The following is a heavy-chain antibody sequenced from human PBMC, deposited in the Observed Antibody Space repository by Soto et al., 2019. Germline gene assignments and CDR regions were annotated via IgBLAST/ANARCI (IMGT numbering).Heavy chain of an antibody. CDR3: AKDRGSSSSWPVTDY. CDR2: ISYDGSNK. J-gene: IGHJ4*02. Sequence: PGGSLRLSCAASGFTFSSYGMHWVRQAPGKGLEWVAVISYDGSNKYYADSVKGRFTISRDNSKNTLYLQMNSLRAEDTAVYYCAKDRGSSSSWPVTDYWGQGTLVTVSS. V-gene: IGHV3-30*18. CDR1: GFTFSSYG. D-gene: IGHD6-6*01.